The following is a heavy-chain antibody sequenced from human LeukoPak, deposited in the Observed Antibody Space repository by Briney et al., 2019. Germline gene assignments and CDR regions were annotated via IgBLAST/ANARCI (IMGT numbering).Heavy chain of an antibody. J-gene: IGHJ5*02. CDR3: ARDRRGRYCSSISCYLGCFDP. D-gene: IGHD2-2*01. Sequence: SVKVSCKASGYTFTSYGISWVRQAPGQGLEWMGGIIPIFGTANYAQKFQGRVKITADESTSTAYMELSSLRSDDTAVYYCARDRRGRYCSSISCYLGCFDPWGQGTLVTVSS. CDR2: IIPIFGTA. V-gene: IGHV1-69*13. CDR1: GYTFTSYG.